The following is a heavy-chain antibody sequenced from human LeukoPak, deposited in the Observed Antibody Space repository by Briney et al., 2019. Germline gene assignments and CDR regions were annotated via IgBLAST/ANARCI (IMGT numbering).Heavy chain of an antibody. V-gene: IGHV1-69*01. D-gene: IGHD2-2*02. CDR2: IIPIFGTA. J-gene: IGHJ5*02. CDR3: ARDHCSSTSCYTWNWFDP. Sequence: SVKVSCKAAGGTFSSYAISWVRQAPGQGLEWMGGIIPIFGTANYAQKFQGRVTITADESTSTAYMELSSLRSEDTAVYYCARDHCSSTSCYTWNWFDPWGQGTLVTVSS. CDR1: GGTFSSYA.